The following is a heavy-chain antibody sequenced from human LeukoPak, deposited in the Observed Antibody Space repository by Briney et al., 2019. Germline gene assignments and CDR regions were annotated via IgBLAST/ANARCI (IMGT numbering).Heavy chain of an antibody. V-gene: IGHV4-39*01. CDR3: ARQTGSGLFILP. Sequence: SETLSLTCTVSGVSISSSNSYWGWIRQPPVKGLEWIGSIYYSGNTYYNASLKSQVSISIDTSKNQFSLKLTSVTAADTAVYYCARQTGSGLFILPGGQGTLVTVSS. CDR1: GVSISSSNSY. CDR2: IYYSGNT. J-gene: IGHJ4*02. D-gene: IGHD3/OR15-3a*01.